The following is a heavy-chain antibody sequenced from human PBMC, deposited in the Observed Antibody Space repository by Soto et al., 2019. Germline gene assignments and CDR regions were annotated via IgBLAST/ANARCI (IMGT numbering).Heavy chain of an antibody. CDR2: INPNSGGT. CDR1: GYTFTGYY. V-gene: IGHV1-2*04. Sequence: ASVKVSCKASGYTFTGYYMHWVRQAPGQGLEWMGWINPNSGGTNYAQKFQGWVTMTRDTSISTAYMELSRLRSDDTAVYYCAISSGDGSSGYHYYYYGMDVWGQGTTVTVSS. D-gene: IGHD3-22*01. J-gene: IGHJ6*02. CDR3: AISSGDGSSGYHYYYYGMDV.